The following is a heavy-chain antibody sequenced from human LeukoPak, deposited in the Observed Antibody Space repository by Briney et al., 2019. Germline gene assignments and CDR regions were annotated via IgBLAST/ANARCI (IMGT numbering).Heavy chain of an antibody. CDR3: ARVPLHYYGMDV. Sequence: KPSETLSLTCAVYDGSVSGYYWSWIRQPPGKGLEWIGEINHSGSTNYSPSLKSRVTISVDTSKNQFSLKLSSVTAADTAVYYCARVPLHYYGMDVWGQGTTVTVSS. CDR2: INHSGST. V-gene: IGHV4-34*01. CDR1: DGSVSGYY. J-gene: IGHJ6*02.